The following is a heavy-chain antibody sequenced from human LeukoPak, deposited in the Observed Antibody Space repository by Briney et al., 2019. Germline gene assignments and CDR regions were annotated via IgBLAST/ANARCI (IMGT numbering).Heavy chain of an antibody. CDR3: ASERKELPAFFDY. V-gene: IGHV4-39*01. J-gene: IGHJ4*02. CDR2: IYYSGST. CDR1: GGSISSSSYY. D-gene: IGHD1-7*01. Sequence: SETLSLTCTVSGGSISSSSYYWGWIRQPPGKGLEWIGSIYYSGSTYYNPSLKSRVTISVDTSKNQFSLKLSSVTAADTAVYHCASERKELPAFFDYWGQGTLVTVPS.